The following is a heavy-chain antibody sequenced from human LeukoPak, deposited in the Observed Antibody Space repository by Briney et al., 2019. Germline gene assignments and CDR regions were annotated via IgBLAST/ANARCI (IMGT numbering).Heavy chain of an antibody. V-gene: IGHV4-30-4*01. D-gene: IGHD2-2*01. Sequence: SETLSLTCTVSGGSISSGDYYWSWIRQPPGKGLEWIGYIYYSGSTYYNPSLKSRVTISVDTSKNQFSLKLSSATAADTAVYYYARERPPGYCSSTSCYWNWFDPWGQGTLVAVSS. CDR3: ARERPPGYCSSTSCYWNWFDP. CDR1: GGSISSGDYY. CDR2: IYYSGST. J-gene: IGHJ5*02.